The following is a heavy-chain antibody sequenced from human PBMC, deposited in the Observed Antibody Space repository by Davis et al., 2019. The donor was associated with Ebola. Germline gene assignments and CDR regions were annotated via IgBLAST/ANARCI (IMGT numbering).Heavy chain of an antibody. Sequence: ASVKVSCKASGYTFTSYYMHWVRQAPGQGLEWMGIINPSGGSTSYAQKFQGRVTMTRDTSTSTVYMELSSLRSEDTTVYYCARVGCTGGVCYTLDYWGQGTLVTVSS. CDR3: ARVGCTGGVCYTLDY. V-gene: IGHV1-46*01. CDR2: INPSGGST. CDR1: GYTFTSYY. D-gene: IGHD2-8*02. J-gene: IGHJ4*02.